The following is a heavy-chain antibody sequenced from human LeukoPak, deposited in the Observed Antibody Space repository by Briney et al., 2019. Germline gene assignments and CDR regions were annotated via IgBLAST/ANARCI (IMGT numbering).Heavy chain of an antibody. D-gene: IGHD3-10*01. CDR3: AREFQTPITDYYYYGMDV. Sequence: GGSLRLSCAASGFAFSSYAMHWVRQAPGKGLEWVAVISYDGSNKYYADSVKGRFTISRDNSKNTLYLQMNSLRAEDTAVYYCAREFQTPITDYYYYGMDVWGQGTTVTVSS. CDR2: ISYDGSNK. J-gene: IGHJ6*02. CDR1: GFAFSSYA. V-gene: IGHV3-30-3*01.